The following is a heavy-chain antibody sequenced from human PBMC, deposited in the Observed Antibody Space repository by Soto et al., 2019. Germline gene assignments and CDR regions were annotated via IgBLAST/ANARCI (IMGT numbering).Heavy chain of an antibody. CDR3: EKDRKTSVYNGLDV. Sequence: GGSLRLSCAASGFTFSTYAMSWVRQAPGKGLEWVSAISGSGDITNYADSVKGRFSISRDNSKNTVYLQMNSLSADDTAVYYCEKDRKTSVYNGLDVWGQGTTVTVSS. CDR2: ISGSGDIT. J-gene: IGHJ6*02. V-gene: IGHV3-23*01. CDR1: GFTFSTYA. D-gene: IGHD2-2*02.